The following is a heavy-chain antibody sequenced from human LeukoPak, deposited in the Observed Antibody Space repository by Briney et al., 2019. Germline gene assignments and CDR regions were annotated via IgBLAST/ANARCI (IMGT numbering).Heavy chain of an antibody. CDR3: AKGSESIVVVPAAIRTGYYGMDV. CDR1: GYTFTGYY. V-gene: IGHV1-2*02. D-gene: IGHD2-2*01. J-gene: IGHJ6*02. CDR2: INPNSGGT. Sequence: ASVKVSCKASGYTFTGYYMHWVRQAPGQGLEWMGWINPNSGGTNYAQKFQGRVTMTRDTSISTAYMELSRLRSDDTAVYYCAKGSESIVVVPAAIRTGYYGMDVWGQGTTVTVSS.